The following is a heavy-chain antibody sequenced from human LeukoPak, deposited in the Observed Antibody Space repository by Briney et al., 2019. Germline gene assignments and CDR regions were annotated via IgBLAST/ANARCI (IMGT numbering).Heavy chain of an antibody. V-gene: IGHV1-69*06. CDR2: IIPIFGTA. D-gene: IGHD3-10*01. CDR3: ARGFPDGSGSYPQPFDY. CDR1: GGTFSSYA. J-gene: IGHJ4*02. Sequence: GASVTVSFKASGGTFSSYAISWVRQAPGQGLEWMGGIIPIFGTANYAQKFQGRVTITADKSTSIAYMELSSLRSEDTAVYYCARGFPDGSGSYPQPFDYWGQGTLVTVSS.